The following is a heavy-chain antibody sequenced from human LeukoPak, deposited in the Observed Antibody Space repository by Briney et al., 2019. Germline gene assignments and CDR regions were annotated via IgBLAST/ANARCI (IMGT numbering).Heavy chain of an antibody. CDR1: GFTVSSNY. Sequence: TGGSLRLSCAASGFTVSSNYMSWVRQAPGKGLEWVSVIYSGGSTYYADPVKGRFTISRDNSKNTLYLQMNSLRAEDTAVYYCARGGYSYGHDYWGQGTLVTVSS. CDR2: IYSGGST. V-gene: IGHV3-53*01. J-gene: IGHJ4*02. D-gene: IGHD5-18*01. CDR3: ARGGYSYGHDY.